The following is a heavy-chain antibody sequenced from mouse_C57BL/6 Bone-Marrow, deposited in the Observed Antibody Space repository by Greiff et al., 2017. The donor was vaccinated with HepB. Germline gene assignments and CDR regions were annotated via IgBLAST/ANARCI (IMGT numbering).Heavy chain of an antibody. CDR3: AREGATAFDY. Sequence: EVMLVESGGGLVKPGGSLKLSCAASGFTFSDYGMHWVRQAPEKGLEWVAYISSGSSTIYYADKVKGRFTISRDNAKNTLFLQMTSLRSEDTAMYYCAREGATAFDYWGQGTTLTVSS. D-gene: IGHD1-2*01. V-gene: IGHV5-17*01. CDR1: GFTFSDYG. CDR2: ISSGSSTI. J-gene: IGHJ2*01.